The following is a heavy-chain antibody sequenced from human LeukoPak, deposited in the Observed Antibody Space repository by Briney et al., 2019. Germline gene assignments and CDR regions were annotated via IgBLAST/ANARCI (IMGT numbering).Heavy chain of an antibody. D-gene: IGHD6-19*01. CDR1: GYTFTSYG. Sequence: ASVKVSCKASGYTFTSYGISWVRQAPGQGLEWMGWLSPNNGNTGYAQKFQGRVTITRNTSINTAYMELSSPRSEDTAVYYCARMTVSGRDNWFDPWGQGTLVTVSS. J-gene: IGHJ5*02. V-gene: IGHV1-8*03. CDR3: ARMTVSGRDNWFDP. CDR2: LSPNNGNT.